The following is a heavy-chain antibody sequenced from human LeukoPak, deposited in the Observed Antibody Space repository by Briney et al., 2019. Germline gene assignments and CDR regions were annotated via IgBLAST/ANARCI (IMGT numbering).Heavy chain of an antibody. Sequence: SETLSLTCTVSGGSISSYYWSWIRQPPGKGLEWIGSIYYSGSTYYNPSLKSRVTISVDTSKNQFSLKLSSVTAADTAVYYCARGPMVRGPYAFDIWGQGTMVTVSS. CDR2: IYYSGST. D-gene: IGHD3-10*01. CDR3: ARGPMVRGPYAFDI. J-gene: IGHJ3*02. CDR1: GGSISSYY. V-gene: IGHV4-59*08.